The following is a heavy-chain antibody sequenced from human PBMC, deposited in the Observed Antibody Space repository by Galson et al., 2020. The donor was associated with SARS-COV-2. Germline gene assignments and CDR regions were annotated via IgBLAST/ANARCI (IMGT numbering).Heavy chain of an antibody. Sequence: GGSLRLSCAASGFIFSDSAMSWVRQTPGKGLEWVPAISAGGDTIYSADPVKGRFTIPRDNSNNALYLQMNSLRVEDMALYYCAKGWVSLGYFDYWGQGTLVTVSA. CDR1: GFIFSDSA. J-gene: IGHJ4*02. CDR3: AKGWVSLGYFDY. CDR2: ISAGGDTI. D-gene: IGHD6-13*01. V-gene: IGHV3-23*01.